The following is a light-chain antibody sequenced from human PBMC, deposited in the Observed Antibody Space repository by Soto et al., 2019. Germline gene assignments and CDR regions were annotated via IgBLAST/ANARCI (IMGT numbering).Light chain of an antibody. V-gene: IGKV3-11*01. CDR2: DAS. Sequence: EIVLTQSPATLSLSPGERATLSCRASQSVSTYLAWYQQRPGQPPRLLIYDASSRATGIPARFSGSGSGTDVTLTISSLETEDFAVYYCQQRSNWPLVTFGPGTRLDV. CDR3: QQRSNWPLVT. J-gene: IGKJ3*01. CDR1: QSVSTY.